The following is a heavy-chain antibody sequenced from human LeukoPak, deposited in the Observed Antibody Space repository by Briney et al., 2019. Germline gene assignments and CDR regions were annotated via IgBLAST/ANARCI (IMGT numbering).Heavy chain of an antibody. CDR2: ISAYNGNT. CDR1: GYTFTSYG. Sequence: GASVKVSCKASGYTFTSYGISWVRQAPGQGLEWMGWISAYNGNTNYAQKLQGRVTMTTDTSTSTAYMELRSLRSDDTAVYYCARDWGTMVRGVITTDYWGQGTLVTVSS. V-gene: IGHV1-18*01. CDR3: ARDWGTMVRGVITTDY. J-gene: IGHJ4*02. D-gene: IGHD3-10*01.